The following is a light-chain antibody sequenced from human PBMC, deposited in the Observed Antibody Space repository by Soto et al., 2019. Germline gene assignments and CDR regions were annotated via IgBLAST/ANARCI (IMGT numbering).Light chain of an antibody. CDR3: QVWETSSGHQAI. CDR1: NIGSKS. CDR2: YDS. J-gene: IGLJ2*01. V-gene: IGLV3-21*01. Sequence: SYELTQPPSVSVAPGKTATIACGGNNIGSKSVHWYQQMPGQAPVLVISYDSDRPSGIPERFSGSNSGNTATLTISRVEAGDEADYYCQVWETSSGHQAIFGAGTKLTVL.